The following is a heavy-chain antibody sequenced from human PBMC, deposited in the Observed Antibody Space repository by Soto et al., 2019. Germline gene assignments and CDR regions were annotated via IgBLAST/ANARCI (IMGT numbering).Heavy chain of an antibody. CDR2: IKSDGSST. D-gene: IGHD3-16*01. V-gene: IGHV3-23*01. CDR3: AQLGLMTFSHKHYFNH. CDR1: GFSFDNYA. Sequence: LRLSCVASGFSFDNYAMSWVRQAPGKGLEWVSAIKSDGSSTYYAASVKDRFIISRDNSKNTLYLQLNSLRAEDTAVYYCAQLGLMTFSHKHYFNHWGRGTLVTVSS. J-gene: IGHJ4*02.